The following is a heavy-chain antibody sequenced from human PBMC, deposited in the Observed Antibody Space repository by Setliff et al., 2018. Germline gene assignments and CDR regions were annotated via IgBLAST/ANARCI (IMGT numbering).Heavy chain of an antibody. CDR2: INEDGSVT. V-gene: IGHV3-7*01. J-gene: IGHJ4*02. CDR1: GFTFNCCW. D-gene: IGHD3-16*01. CDR3: ARDGGEY. Sequence: PGGSLRLSCAASGFTFNCCWMRWVRQAPGKGLEWVANINEDGSVTSYVDSVKGRFTISRDNAKNSLYLQMNSLRAEDTAVYYCARDGGEYWGQGTLVTVSS.